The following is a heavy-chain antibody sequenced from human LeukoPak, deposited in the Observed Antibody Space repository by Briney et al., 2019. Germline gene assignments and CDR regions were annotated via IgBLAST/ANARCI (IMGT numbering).Heavy chain of an antibody. CDR2: ISYSGGST. D-gene: IGHD3-9*01. V-gene: IGHV3-23*01. J-gene: IGHJ4*02. CDR3: AKDQTGYFITVFDY. Sequence: SGGPLRLSCAASGFTFSSYAMSWVRQAPGKGLEWVSAISYSGGSTYYADSVKGRFTISRDNSKNTLYLQMNSLRAEDTAVYYCAKDQTGYFITVFDYWGQGTLVTVSS. CDR1: GFTFSSYA.